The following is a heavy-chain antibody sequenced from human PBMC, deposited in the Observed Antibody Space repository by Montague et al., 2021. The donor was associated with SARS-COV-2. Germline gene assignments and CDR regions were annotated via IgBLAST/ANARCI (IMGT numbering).Heavy chain of an antibody. CDR1: GGSFSGYY. D-gene: IGHD6-13*01. Sequence: SETLSLTCAVYGGSFSGYYWTWIRQSPGKGLEWIAEINHSGTTNYNFNPTLRSRVTISVDTSKNQFSLKLSSVTAADTAVYYCARQSGKVGFAQQLVGGYYYYYMDVWGKGTTVTVSS. V-gene: IGHV4-34*01. J-gene: IGHJ6*03. CDR2: INHSGTT. CDR3: ARQSGKVGFAQQLVGGYYYYYMDV.